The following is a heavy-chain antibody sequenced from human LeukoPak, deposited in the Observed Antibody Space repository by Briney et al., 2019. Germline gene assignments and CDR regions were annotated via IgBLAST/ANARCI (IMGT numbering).Heavy chain of an antibody. CDR2: ISSSSSYI. CDR1: GFTFSSYS. D-gene: IGHD3-10*01. CDR3: ARSDYYGSGSSLYYFDY. J-gene: IGHJ4*02. Sequence: GGSLRLSCAASGFTFSSYSMNWVRQAPGKGLEWVSSISSSSSYIHYADSVKGRFTISRDNAKNSLYLQMNSLRAEDTAVYYCARSDYYGSGSSLYYFDYWGQGTLVTVSS. V-gene: IGHV3-21*01.